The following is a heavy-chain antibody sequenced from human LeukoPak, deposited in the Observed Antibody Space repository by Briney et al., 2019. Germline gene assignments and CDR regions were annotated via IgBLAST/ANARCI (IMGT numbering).Heavy chain of an antibody. CDR1: GFTLSNYG. J-gene: IGHJ4*02. V-gene: IGHV3-23*01. D-gene: IGHD3-22*01. CDR3: AKRGVVIRVILVGFHKEAYYFDS. Sequence: GGSLRLSCAVSGFTLSNYGMSWVSQVPGKGLEWVAGISGCGGGTNYAASVKARFTITRDNPKNTLYLQMNSLRAEDTAVYFCAKRGVVIRVILVGFHKEAYYFDSWGQGALVTVSS. CDR2: ISGCGGGT.